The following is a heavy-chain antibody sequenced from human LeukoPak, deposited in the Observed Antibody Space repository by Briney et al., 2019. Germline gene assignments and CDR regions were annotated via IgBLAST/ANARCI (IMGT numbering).Heavy chain of an antibody. V-gene: IGHV3-23*01. CDR1: GPSFSTYA. J-gene: IGHJ6*02. CDR3: ARAAYCSITSCYRSYGLDV. Sequence: PGRCLTLSRAPSGPSFSTYAISSVRQPGGNGLGWVSVISVSGTGTNYAESVKGRFTISRDNSKNTLYLQMNSLRADDTAVFYCARAAYCSITSCYRSYGLDVWGQGSTVTVSS. CDR2: ISVSGTGT. D-gene: IGHD2-2*01.